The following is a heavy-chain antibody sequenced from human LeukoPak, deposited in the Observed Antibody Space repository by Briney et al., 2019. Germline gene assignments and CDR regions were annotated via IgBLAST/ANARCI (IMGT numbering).Heavy chain of an antibody. J-gene: IGHJ4*02. D-gene: IGHD6-13*01. CDR3: ARVPCSSSWYVDY. V-gene: IGHV1-8*03. CDR2: MNPNSGNT. CDR1: GYTFTSYD. Sequence: ASVKVSCKASGYTFTSYDINWVRQATGQGLEWVGWMNPNSGNTGYAQKFQGRVTITRNTSISTAYMELSSLRSEDTAVYYCARVPCSSSWYVDYWGQGTLVTVSS.